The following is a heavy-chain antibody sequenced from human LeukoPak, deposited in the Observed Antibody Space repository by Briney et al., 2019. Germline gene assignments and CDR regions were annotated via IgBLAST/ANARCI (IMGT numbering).Heavy chain of an antibody. CDR3: ARGPGAFDI. Sequence: GGSLRVSCVASGFMFSSDWMNWVRQAPANGLVWVSRINSDGSSTSYADSVKGRFTISRDNAKNTLFLQMNSLRAEDTAVYYCARGPGAFDIWGQGTMVTVSS. CDR1: GFMFSSDW. V-gene: IGHV3-74*01. D-gene: IGHD2-2*01. CDR2: INSDGSST. J-gene: IGHJ3*02.